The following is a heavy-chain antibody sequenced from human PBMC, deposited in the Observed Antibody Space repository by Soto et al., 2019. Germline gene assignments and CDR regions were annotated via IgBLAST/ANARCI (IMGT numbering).Heavy chain of an antibody. CDR1: GFTSSSYV. CDR3: ARETPLHPDYGGNPFSDY. Sequence: PGGSLRLSCEGSGFTSSSYVMHWVRQAPGKGLEWVALISFDGSKKNYADSVKGRFTISRDNAENSLYLQMNSLRAEDTAIYYCARETPLHPDYGGNPFSDYWGQGTLVTVSS. J-gene: IGHJ4*02. V-gene: IGHV3-30-3*01. D-gene: IGHD4-17*01. CDR2: ISFDGSKK.